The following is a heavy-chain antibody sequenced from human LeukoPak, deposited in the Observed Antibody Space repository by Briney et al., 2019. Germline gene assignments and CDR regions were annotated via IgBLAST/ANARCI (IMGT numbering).Heavy chain of an antibody. D-gene: IGHD2-2*01. CDR1: GFTFSSYS. Sequence: PGRSLRLSCAASGFTFSSYSMNWVRQAPGKGLEWVSYISSSSSTIYYADSVKGRFTISRDNAKNSLYLQMNSLRAEDTAVYYCAREVSHCSSTSCSSGDYWGQGTLVTVSS. J-gene: IGHJ4*02. CDR2: ISSSSSTI. V-gene: IGHV3-48*01. CDR3: AREVSHCSSTSCSSGDY.